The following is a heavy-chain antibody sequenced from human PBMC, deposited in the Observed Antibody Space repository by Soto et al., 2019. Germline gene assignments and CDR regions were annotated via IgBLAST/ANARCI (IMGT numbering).Heavy chain of an antibody. CDR3: ARDDNLTVGSQYLDS. D-gene: IGHD3-9*01. J-gene: IGHJ4*02. CDR2: IHHSGSI. V-gene: IGHV4-4*02. Sequence: QVQLQESGPGLVKPSGTLSLTCSVSGDSISNNKWWSWVRQPPGKGLEWIGEIHHSGSITYNASLTSRATSAADNDRNRFSLQLTSVTAADTALYFFARDDNLTVGSQYLDSWGPGTLVTVSS. CDR1: GDSISNNKW.